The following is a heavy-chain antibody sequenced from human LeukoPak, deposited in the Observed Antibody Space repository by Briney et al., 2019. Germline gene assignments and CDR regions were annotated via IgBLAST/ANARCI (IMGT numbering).Heavy chain of an antibody. CDR2: IYHSGTT. CDR1: GGSISSGGYY. J-gene: IGHJ3*02. Sequence: PSETLSLTCTVSGGSISSGGYYWSWIRQHPGKGLEWIGYIYHSGTTYSNPSLKSRVAISVDTSNNQFSLKLRSVTAADTAVYYCARDPPDLAGHITMSIWGQGTMVTVSS. D-gene: IGHD3-22*01. CDR3: ARDPPDLAGHITMSI. V-gene: IGHV4-31*03.